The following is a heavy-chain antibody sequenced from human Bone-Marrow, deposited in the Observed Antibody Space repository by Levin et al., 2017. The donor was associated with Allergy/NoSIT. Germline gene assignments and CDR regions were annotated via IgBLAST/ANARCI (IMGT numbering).Heavy chain of an antibody. Sequence: GESLKISCKGSGYTFSTYWIAWVRQMPGKGLEWMGIIYPGDSETRYSPSFQGQVAIPADTSISTAYLQWTSLKTSDTAIYYCATRDGAYWGQGTLVTVSS. D-gene: IGHD5-24*01. CDR1: GYTFSTYW. CDR3: ATRDGAY. J-gene: IGHJ4*02. CDR2: IYPGDSET. V-gene: IGHV5-51*01.